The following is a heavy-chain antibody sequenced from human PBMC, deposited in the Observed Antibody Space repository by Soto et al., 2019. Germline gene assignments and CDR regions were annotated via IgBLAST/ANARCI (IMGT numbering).Heavy chain of an antibody. CDR2: INHSGST. J-gene: IGHJ3*02. Sequence: SETLSLTCAVYGGSFSGYYWSWIRQPPGKGLEWIGEINHSGSTNYNPSLKSRVTISVDTSKNQFSLKLSSVTAADTAVYYCARAGAASGFHGRRAFDISGQGTRVTVS. D-gene: IGHD3-22*01. CDR3: ARAGAASGFHGRRAFDI. V-gene: IGHV4-34*01. CDR1: GGSFSGYY.